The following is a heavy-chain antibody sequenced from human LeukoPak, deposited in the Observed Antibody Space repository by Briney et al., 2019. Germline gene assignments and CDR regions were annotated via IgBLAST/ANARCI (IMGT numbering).Heavy chain of an antibody. J-gene: IGHJ4*02. V-gene: IGHV3-48*04. CDR1: GFTFSSYA. CDR2: ISSSGSTM. CDR3: GRDGSGSPDY. Sequence: PGGSLRLSCAASGFTFSSYAMSWVRQAPGKGLEWVSYISSSGSTMFYADSVKGRFTISRDNAKNSLYLQMNSLRAEDTAVYYCGRDGSGSPDYWGQGTLVTVSS. D-gene: IGHD3-10*01.